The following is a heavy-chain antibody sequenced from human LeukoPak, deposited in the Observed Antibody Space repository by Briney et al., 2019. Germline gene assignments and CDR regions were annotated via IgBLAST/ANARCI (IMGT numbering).Heavy chain of an antibody. CDR1: GGTFSSYA. V-gene: IGHV1-69*06. CDR2: IIPIFGTA. CDR3: ARGSTVTTYYYFDY. Sequence: SVKVSCKASGGTFSSYAISWVRRAPGQGLEWMGGIIPIFGTANYAQKFQGRVTITADKSTSTAYMELSSLRSEDTAVYYCARGSTVTTYYYFDYWGQGTLVTVSS. D-gene: IGHD4-17*01. J-gene: IGHJ4*02.